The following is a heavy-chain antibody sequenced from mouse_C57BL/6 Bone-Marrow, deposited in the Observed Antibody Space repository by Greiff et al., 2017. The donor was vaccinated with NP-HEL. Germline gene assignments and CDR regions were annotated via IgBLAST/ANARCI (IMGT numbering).Heavy chain of an antibody. J-gene: IGHJ2*01. CDR1: GYSITSGYY. D-gene: IGHD1-1*01. V-gene: IGHV3-6*01. Sequence: VQLQQSGPGLVKPSQSLSLTCSVTGYSITSGYYWNWIRQFPGNKLEWMGYISYDGSNNYNPSLKNRISFTRDTSKNQFFLKLNSVTTKDTATYYCARAPFYYGSSYGYWGQGTTLTVSS. CDR2: ISYDGSN. CDR3: ARAPFYYGSSYGY.